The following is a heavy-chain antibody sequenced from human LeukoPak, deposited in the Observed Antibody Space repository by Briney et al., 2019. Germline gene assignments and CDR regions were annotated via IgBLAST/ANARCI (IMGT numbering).Heavy chain of an antibody. CDR2: ITSGGTYT. CDR3: ARGHYDILTASYKWTPDY. Sequence: GGSLRLSCAASGFTFGTSAMSWVRQAPGKGLEWVSSITSGGTYTYYADSVKGRFTTSRDNAKNSLSLQLSSLRAEDTAVYYCARGHYDILTASYKWTPDYWGQGILVTVSS. J-gene: IGHJ4*02. CDR1: GFTFGTSA. D-gene: IGHD3-9*01. V-gene: IGHV3-21*06.